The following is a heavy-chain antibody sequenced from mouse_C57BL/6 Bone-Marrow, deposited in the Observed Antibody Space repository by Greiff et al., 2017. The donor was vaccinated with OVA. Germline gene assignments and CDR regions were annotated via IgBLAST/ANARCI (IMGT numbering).Heavy chain of an antibody. V-gene: IGHV5-9*01. CDR3: ARLLAGSSSYWYFDV. CDR1: GFTFSSYT. D-gene: IGHD1-1*01. Sequence: EVMLVESGGGLVKPGGSLKLSCAASGFTFSSYTMSWVRQTPEKRLEWVATISGGGGNTYYPDSVKGRFTISRDNAKNTLYLQMSSLRSEDTALYYCARLLAGSSSYWYFDVWGTGTTVTVSS. J-gene: IGHJ1*03. CDR2: ISGGGGNT.